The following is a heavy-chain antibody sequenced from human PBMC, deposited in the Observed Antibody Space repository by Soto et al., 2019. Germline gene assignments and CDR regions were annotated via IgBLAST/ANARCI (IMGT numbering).Heavy chain of an antibody. CDR3: ARDGNDLDY. CDR2: ISYDGSNK. Sequence: GGSLRLSCAASGFTFSSYGMHWVRQAPGKGLEWVAVISYDGSNKYYANSVKGRFTISRDNSKNTLYLQMNSLRAEDTAVYYCARDGNDLDYWGQGTLVTVSS. CDR1: GFTFSSYG. J-gene: IGHJ4*02. D-gene: IGHD1-1*01. V-gene: IGHV3-30*03.